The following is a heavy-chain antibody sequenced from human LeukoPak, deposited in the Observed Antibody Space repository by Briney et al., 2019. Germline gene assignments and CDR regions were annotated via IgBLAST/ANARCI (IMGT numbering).Heavy chain of an antibody. Sequence: SETLSLTCTVSGSMYNYYWSWIRQPPGKGLEWIGYIHYSGSTNYNPSLESRVTMSLDTSKNQVSLKLNSVTAADMAVYYCARHISSGGTYAHFDYWGQGTLVTVSS. CDR2: IHYSGST. D-gene: IGHD1-26*01. V-gene: IGHV4-59*08. CDR1: GSMYNYY. CDR3: ARHISSGGTYAHFDY. J-gene: IGHJ4*02.